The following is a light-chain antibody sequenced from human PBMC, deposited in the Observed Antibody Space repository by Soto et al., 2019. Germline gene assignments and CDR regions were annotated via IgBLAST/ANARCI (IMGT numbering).Light chain of an antibody. CDR1: SSDVGGYSF. V-gene: IGLV2-14*01. CDR3: SSYTNTGRV. Sequence: QSALTQPASVSGSPGQSITISCTGTSSDVGGYSFVSWYQQHPGKAPKLIIYGVTSWPSGVSSRFSGSKSGNTASLTISGLQAEDEADYYCSSYTNTGRVFGGGTKLTVL. J-gene: IGLJ3*02. CDR2: GVT.